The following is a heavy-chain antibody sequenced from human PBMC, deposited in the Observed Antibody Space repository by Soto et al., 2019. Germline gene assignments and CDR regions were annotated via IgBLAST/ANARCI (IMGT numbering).Heavy chain of an antibody. D-gene: IGHD2-2*01. CDR3: ARVFGYCCSTRRYSLDY. CDR2: ISAYNGNT. Sequence: ASVKVSCKASGYTFTSYGISWVRQAPGQGLEWMGWISAYNGNTNYAQKLQGRVTMTTDTSTSTAYMELRSLRSDDTAVYYCARVFGYCCSTRRYSLDYRGQRTLVTGSA. CDR1: GYTFTSYG. J-gene: IGHJ4*02. V-gene: IGHV1-18*01.